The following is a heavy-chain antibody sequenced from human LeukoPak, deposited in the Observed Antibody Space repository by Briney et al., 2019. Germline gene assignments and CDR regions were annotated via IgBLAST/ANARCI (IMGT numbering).Heavy chain of an antibody. V-gene: IGHV4-39*01. J-gene: IGHJ5*02. CDR1: GGSISSNSYF. D-gene: IGHD3-10*01. Sequence: SETLSLTCTVSGGSISSNSYFWGWIRQPPGKGLEWIGSIYYSGSTYYNPSLKSRVTISVDTSKNQFSLRLSSVTAADAAVYYCARHTHYGSGSNNWFDPWGQGTLVTVSS. CDR2: IYYSGST. CDR3: ARHTHYGSGSNNWFDP.